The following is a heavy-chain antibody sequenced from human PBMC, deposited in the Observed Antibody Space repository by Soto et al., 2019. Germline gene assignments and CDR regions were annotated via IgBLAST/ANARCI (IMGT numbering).Heavy chain of an antibody. J-gene: IGHJ4*02. V-gene: IGHV3-33*06. CDR3: AKVRCSGGSCYRRACFDY. CDR1: GFTFSSYG. D-gene: IGHD2-15*01. CDR2: IWYDGSNK. Sequence: PGGSLRLSCAASGFTFSSYGMHWVRQAPGKGLEWVAVIWYDGSNKYYADSVKGRFTISRDNSKNTLYLQMNSLRAEDTAVYYCAKVRCSGGSCYRRACFDYWGQGTLVTVSS.